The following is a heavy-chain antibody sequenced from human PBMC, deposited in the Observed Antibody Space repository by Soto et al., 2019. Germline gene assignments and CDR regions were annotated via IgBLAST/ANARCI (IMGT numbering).Heavy chain of an antibody. CDR3: AGERETSSWFLGGFEY. V-gene: IGHV3-30-3*01. D-gene: IGHD6-19*01. Sequence: QVQLVESGGGVVQPGRSLRLSCAASGLTFIRHAMHWVRQVPGKGLEWVAAISDDGSKKHYVDSVKGRFSISGDKSRNTVFLQMNSLRAEDTAVYLWAGERETSSWFLGGFEYWGQGTLVTVSS. J-gene: IGHJ4*02. CDR2: ISDDGSKK. CDR1: GLTFIRHA.